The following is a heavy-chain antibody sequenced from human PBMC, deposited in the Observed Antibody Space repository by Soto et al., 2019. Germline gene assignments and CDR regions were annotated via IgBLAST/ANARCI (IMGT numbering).Heavy chain of an antibody. Sequence: LKISCKGSGYSFTSYWIGWVRQMPGKGLEWMGIIYPGDSDTRYSPSFQGQVTISADKSISTAYLQWSSLKASDTAMYYCARRRTGYYDSSGYYYGSLDYWGQGTLVTVSS. CDR3: ARRRTGYYDSSGYYYGSLDY. D-gene: IGHD3-22*01. J-gene: IGHJ4*02. CDR1: GYSFTSYW. CDR2: IYPGDSDT. V-gene: IGHV5-51*01.